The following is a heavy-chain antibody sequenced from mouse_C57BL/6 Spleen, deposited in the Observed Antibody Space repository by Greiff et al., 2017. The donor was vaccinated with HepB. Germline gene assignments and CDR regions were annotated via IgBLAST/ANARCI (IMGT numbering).Heavy chain of an antibody. CDR2: IDPETGGT. D-gene: IGHD1-1*01. Sequence: QVQLQQSGAELVRPGASVTLSCKASGYTFTDYEMHWVKQTPVHGLEWIGAIDPETGGTAYNQKFKGKAILTADNSSSTAYMELRSLTSEDSAVYYCTSGDYYGSTPFAYWGQGTLVTVSA. V-gene: IGHV1-15*01. CDR1: GYTFTDYE. CDR3: TSGDYYGSTPFAY. J-gene: IGHJ3*01.